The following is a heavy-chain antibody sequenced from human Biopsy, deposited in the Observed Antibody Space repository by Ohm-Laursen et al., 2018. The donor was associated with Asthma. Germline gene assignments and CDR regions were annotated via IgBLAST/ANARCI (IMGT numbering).Heavy chain of an antibody. J-gene: IGHJ5*02. Sequence: ASVKVSCKASGYTFIGCHIHWMRQAPGQGLELMGRINPNSGGTNYAQKFQGRVTMTRDTSISTAYMEVSRLRSDDTAVYYCARGQKSAGDRWFDPWGQGTLVTVSS. CDR1: GYTFIGCH. CDR2: INPNSGGT. V-gene: IGHV1-2*06. D-gene: IGHD6-13*01. CDR3: ARGQKSAGDRWFDP.